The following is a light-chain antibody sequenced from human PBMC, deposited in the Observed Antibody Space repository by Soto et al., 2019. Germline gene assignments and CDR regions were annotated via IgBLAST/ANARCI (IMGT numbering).Light chain of an antibody. J-gene: IGLJ2*01. CDR3: SSYAGNNNLV. Sequence: QSALTQPRSVSGSPGQSVSISCTGTISDVAGYNYVSWYQHHPGKAPKLLISDVTKRPSWVPDRFSGSKSGNTASLTISELQAEDEADYYCSSYAGNNNLVFGGGTKLTVL. CDR1: ISDVAGYNY. V-gene: IGLV2-11*01. CDR2: DVT.